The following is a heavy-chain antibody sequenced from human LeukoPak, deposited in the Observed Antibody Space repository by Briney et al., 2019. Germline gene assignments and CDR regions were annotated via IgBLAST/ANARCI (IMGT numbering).Heavy chain of an antibody. D-gene: IGHD5-12*01. Sequence: SVKVSSTASGGSFSDYSISWVRQAPGQGLEWMGRIIAILDTAHYAQKFQGRFTITADKSTTTVYMELSSLRSDDTAVYYCVRSGYDYDWFDPWGQGTLVTVSS. J-gene: IGHJ5*02. CDR3: VRSGYDYDWFDP. CDR2: IIAILDTA. CDR1: GGSFSDYS. V-gene: IGHV1-69*08.